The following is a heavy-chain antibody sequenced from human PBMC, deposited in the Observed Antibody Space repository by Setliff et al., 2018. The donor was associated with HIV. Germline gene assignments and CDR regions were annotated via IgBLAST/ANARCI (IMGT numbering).Heavy chain of an antibody. J-gene: IGHJ3*02. CDR1: GGSINSTSYY. CDR2: IYHTGST. Sequence: SETLSLTCTVSGGSINSTSYYWGWIRQPPGNGLEWIGSIYHTGSTYYKPSLRSRVTISVDTSKNQFSLRLSSVAAGDTAVYYCARDIISRVGAFDIWGQGTMVTVSS. CDR3: ARDIISRVGAFDI. D-gene: IGHD3-3*02. V-gene: IGHV4-39*02.